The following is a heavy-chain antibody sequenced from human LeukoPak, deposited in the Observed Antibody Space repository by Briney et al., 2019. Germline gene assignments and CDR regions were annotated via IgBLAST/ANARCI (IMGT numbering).Heavy chain of an antibody. D-gene: IGHD4-17*01. J-gene: IGHJ5*02. Sequence: PGGSLRLSCAASGFTFNSYWMSWVRQAPGKGLEWVANIKQDVNEKYYVDSVKGRFTISRDNAKNSLYLQMNSLRAEDTAVYYCAKESTVTPGNVNWFDTWGQGTLVTVSS. CDR1: GFTFNSYW. CDR2: IKQDVNEK. V-gene: IGHV3-7*03. CDR3: AKESTVTPGNVNWFDT.